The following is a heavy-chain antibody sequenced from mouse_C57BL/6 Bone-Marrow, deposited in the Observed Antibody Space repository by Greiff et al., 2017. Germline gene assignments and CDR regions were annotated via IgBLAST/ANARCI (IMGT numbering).Heavy chain of an antibody. V-gene: IGHV1-26*01. CDR2: INPNNGGT. Sequence: EVKLQQSGPELVKPGASVKISCKASGYTFTDYYMNWVKQSHGKSLEWIGDINPNNGGTSYNQKFKGKATLTVDKSSSTAYMELRSLTSEDSAVYYCARSYYGSAGFAYWGQGTLVTVSA. CDR3: ARSYYGSAGFAY. D-gene: IGHD1-1*01. CDR1: GYTFTDYY. J-gene: IGHJ3*01.